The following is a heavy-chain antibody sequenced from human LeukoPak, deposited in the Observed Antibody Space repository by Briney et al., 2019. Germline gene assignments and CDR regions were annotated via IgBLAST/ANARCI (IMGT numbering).Heavy chain of an antibody. D-gene: IGHD4-17*01. Sequence: SVKVSCKASGGTFSSYAISWVRQAPGQGLEWMGRIIPIFGTANHAQKFQGRVTITTDESTSTAYMELSSLRSEDTAVYYCARDPDYGDYSFDYWGQGTLVTVSS. CDR3: ARDPDYGDYSFDY. CDR2: IIPIFGTA. V-gene: IGHV1-69*05. CDR1: GGTFSSYA. J-gene: IGHJ4*02.